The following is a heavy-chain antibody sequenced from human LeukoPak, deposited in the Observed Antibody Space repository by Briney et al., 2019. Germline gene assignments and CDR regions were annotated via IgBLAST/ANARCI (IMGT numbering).Heavy chain of an antibody. J-gene: IGHJ6*03. Sequence: SETLSLTCTVSGVSISSYYWSWIRQPPGKGLEWIGYIYYSGSTNYNSSLKSRVTISVDTSKNQFSLKLSSVTAADTAVYYCARGGRWLRLIYYYYYMDVWGKGTTVTVSS. CDR3: ARGGRWLRLIYYYYYMDV. CDR1: GVSISSYY. D-gene: IGHD5-24*01. CDR2: IYYSGST. V-gene: IGHV4-59*12.